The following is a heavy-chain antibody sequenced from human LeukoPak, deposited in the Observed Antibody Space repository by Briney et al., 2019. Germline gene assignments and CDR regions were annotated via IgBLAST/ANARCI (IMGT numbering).Heavy chain of an antibody. V-gene: IGHV3-21*01. CDR1: GFTFSSYD. D-gene: IGHD5-18*01. J-gene: IGHJ4*02. CDR2: ISSSSLYI. Sequence: GGSLRLSCAASGFTFSSYDMNWVRQAPGKGLEWVSSISSSSLYIYYADSVKGRFTISRDNAKNSLYLQMNSLTAEDTAVYYCASSVGIQLTEYWGQGTLVTVSS. CDR3: ASSVGIQLTEY.